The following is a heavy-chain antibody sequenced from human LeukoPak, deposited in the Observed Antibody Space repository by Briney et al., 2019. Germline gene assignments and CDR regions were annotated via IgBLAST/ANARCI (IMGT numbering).Heavy chain of an antibody. CDR2: ISSSSSYI. V-gene: IGHV3-21*01. CDR3: ARDSVTMVRGVIDFDY. CDR1: GFTFSGYS. D-gene: IGHD3-10*01. J-gene: IGHJ4*02. Sequence: GGSLRLSCAASGFTFSGYSMNWVRQAPGKGLEWVSSISSSSSYIYYADSVKGRFTISRDNAKNSLYLQMNSLRAEDTAVYYCARDSVTMVRGVIDFDYWGQGTLVTASS.